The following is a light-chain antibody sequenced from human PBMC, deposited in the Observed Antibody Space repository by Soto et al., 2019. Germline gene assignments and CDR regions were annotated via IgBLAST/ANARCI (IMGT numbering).Light chain of an antibody. V-gene: IGKV3-11*01. CDR2: DAS. CDR1: QSISSS. Sequence: ELVLTQSPANMSFSPAERATIHCTPSQSISSSLAWYQQKPGQAPRLLIYDASSRATGLPARFSGSGSGTDFTLTIGSLEPEEFAVYYCQQRSAWPRTFGQGIRMDIE. CDR3: QQRSAWPRT. J-gene: IGKJ1*01.